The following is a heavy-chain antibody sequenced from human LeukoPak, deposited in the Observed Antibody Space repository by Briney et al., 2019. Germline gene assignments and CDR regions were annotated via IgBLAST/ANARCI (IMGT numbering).Heavy chain of an antibody. J-gene: IGHJ3*02. CDR1: GGSISSSSYY. CDR3: ASSITMIVPHAFDI. CDR2: IYYSGST. D-gene: IGHD3-22*01. Sequence: SETLSLTCTVSGGSISSSSYYWGWIRQPPGKGLEWIGSIYYSGSTYYNPSLKSRVTISVDTSENQFSLKLSSVTAADTAVYYCASSITMIVPHAFDIWGQGTMVTASS. V-gene: IGHV4-39*01.